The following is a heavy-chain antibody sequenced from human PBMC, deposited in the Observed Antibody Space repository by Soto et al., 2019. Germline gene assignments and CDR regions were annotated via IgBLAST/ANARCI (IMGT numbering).Heavy chain of an antibody. D-gene: IGHD1-7*01. Sequence: SETLSLTCAVYGGSFSGYYWGWIRQPPGKVLEWIGEINHSGSTNYNPSLKSRVTISVDTSKNQFSLKLSSVTAADTAVYYCARGSTGTTPYWGQGTLVTVSS. CDR2: INHSGST. J-gene: IGHJ4*02. CDR3: ARGSTGTTPY. V-gene: IGHV4-34*01. CDR1: GGSFSGYY.